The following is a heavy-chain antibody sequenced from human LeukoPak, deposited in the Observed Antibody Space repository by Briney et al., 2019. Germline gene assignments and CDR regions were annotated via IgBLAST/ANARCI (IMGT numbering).Heavy chain of an antibody. V-gene: IGHV3-30-3*01. J-gene: IGHJ6*02. CDR3: ARDLWELDYGMDV. CDR2: ISYDGSNK. Sequence: GGSLRLSCAASGFTFSSYAMHWVRQAPGKGLEWVAVISYDGSNKYYADSVKGRFTISRDNSKNTLYLQMNSLRAEDTAVYYCARDLWELDYGMDVWGQGTTVTVSS. CDR1: GFTFSSYA. D-gene: IGHD1-26*01.